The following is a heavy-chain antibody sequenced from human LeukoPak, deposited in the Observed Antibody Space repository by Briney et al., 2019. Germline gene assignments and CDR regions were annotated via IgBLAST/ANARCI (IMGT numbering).Heavy chain of an antibody. D-gene: IGHD2-15*01. V-gene: IGHV3-66*01. CDR1: GFTVSSNY. CDR2: IYVGGDT. Sequence: GSLRLSCAASGFTVSSNYISWVRQAPGKGLEWGLVIYVGGDTYYAGSVKGRFTISRDKSKNTVYLQMNSLSVEDTAVYYCARDRVEGGGRLGAFDIWGQGTMVTVSS. J-gene: IGHJ3*02. CDR3: ARDRVEGGGRLGAFDI.